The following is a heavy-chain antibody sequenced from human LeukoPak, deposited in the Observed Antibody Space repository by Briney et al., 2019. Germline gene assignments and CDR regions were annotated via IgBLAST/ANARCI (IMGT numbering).Heavy chain of an antibody. CDR3: ARSPWGYCSSTSCKDNWFDP. V-gene: IGHV1-8*03. Sequence: AVSVKVSCKASGYTFTSYDINWVRQATGQGLEWMGWMNPNSGNTGYAQKFQGRVTITRNTSISTAYMELSSLRSEDTAVYYCARSPWGYCSSTSCKDNWFDPWGQGTLVTVSS. CDR1: GYTFTSYD. J-gene: IGHJ5*02. CDR2: MNPNSGNT. D-gene: IGHD2-2*01.